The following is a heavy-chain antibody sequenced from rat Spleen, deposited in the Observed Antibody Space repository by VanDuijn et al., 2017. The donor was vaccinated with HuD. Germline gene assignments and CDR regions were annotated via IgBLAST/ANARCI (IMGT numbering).Heavy chain of an antibody. D-gene: IGHD1-11*01. CDR3: TRDRGLTTEGPWFAY. V-gene: IGHV2-63*01. CDR2: MRYNGDT. J-gene: IGHJ3*01. CDR1: EFSLTGNN. Sequence: QVQLKESGPGLVQPSQTLSLTCTVSEFSLTGNNIHWVRQPPGKGLEWMGRMRYNGDTSYNSTLKSRLSISRDTSKNQVFLKMNSRQTGDKGTYYGTRDRGLTTEGPWFAYWGQGTLVTVSS.